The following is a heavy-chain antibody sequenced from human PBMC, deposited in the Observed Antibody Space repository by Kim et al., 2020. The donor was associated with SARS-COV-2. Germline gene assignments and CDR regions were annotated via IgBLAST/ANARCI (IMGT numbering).Heavy chain of an antibody. Sequence: GGSLRLSCAASGFTFSSYAMSWVRQAPGKGLEWVSAISGSGGSTYYADSVKGRFTISRDNSKNTLYLQMNSLRAEDTAVYYCAKDLHLWIQLWPDHAFDIWGQGTMVTVSS. CDR2: ISGSGGST. D-gene: IGHD5-18*01. CDR3: AKDLHLWIQLWPDHAFDI. CDR1: GFTFSSYA. V-gene: IGHV3-23*01. J-gene: IGHJ3*02.